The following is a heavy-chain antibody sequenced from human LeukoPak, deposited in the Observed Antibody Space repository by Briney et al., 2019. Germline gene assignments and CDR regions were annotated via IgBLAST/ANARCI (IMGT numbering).Heavy chain of an antibody. CDR2: IYHSGST. V-gene: IGHV4-4*02. CDR3: ARDTGSSWAHGMGV. Sequence: PSETLSLTCAVSGGSISSSNWWTWVRQPPGKGLEWIGEIYHSGSTNYNPSLKSRVTISVDTSKNQFSLKMTSVSAADTAVYFCARDTGSSWAHGMGVWGQGTTVTV. CDR1: GGSISSSNW. D-gene: IGHD6-13*01. J-gene: IGHJ6*02.